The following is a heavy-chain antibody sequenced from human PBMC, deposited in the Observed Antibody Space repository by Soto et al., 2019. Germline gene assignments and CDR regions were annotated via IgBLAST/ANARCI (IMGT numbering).Heavy chain of an antibody. Sequence: GGSLRLSCAASGFTFSSYWMSWVRQAPGKGLEWVANIKQDGSEKYYVDSVKGRFTIPRDNAKNSLYLQMNSLRAEDTAVYYCARAESMDIVVVPSAAVGYYMDVWGKGTTVTVSS. CDR2: IKQDGSEK. CDR3: ARAESMDIVVVPSAAVGYYMDV. D-gene: IGHD2-2*03. J-gene: IGHJ6*03. CDR1: GFTFSSYW. V-gene: IGHV3-7*01.